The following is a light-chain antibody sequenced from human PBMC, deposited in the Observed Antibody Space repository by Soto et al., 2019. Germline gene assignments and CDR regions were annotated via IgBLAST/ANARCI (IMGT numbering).Light chain of an antibody. CDR3: AAWHDSLNGPV. J-gene: IGLJ2*01. CDR1: SSNIGSHT. CDR2: SNN. V-gene: IGLV1-44*01. Sequence: QSVLTQPPSASGTPGQRVTISCSGGSSNIGSHTVNWYQHLPGTAPKLLIYSNNQRPSGVPDRFSGSVSGTSASLAISGRQSEDEADYYCAAWHDSLNGPVFGGGTKVTV.